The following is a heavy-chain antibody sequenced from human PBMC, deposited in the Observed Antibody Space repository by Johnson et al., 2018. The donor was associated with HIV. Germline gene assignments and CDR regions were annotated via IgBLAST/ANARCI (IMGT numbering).Heavy chain of an antibody. CDR2: ISDDGSNK. Sequence: MQLVESGGGVVQPGRSLRLSCAASGFSFSRYVMHWVRQAPGKGLEWVAVISDDGSNKYYADSVKGRFTISRDNSKNTLYLQMNSLRAEDTAVYYCARDILEYSSSVPDAFDIWGQGTMVTVSS. CDR1: GFSFSRYV. CDR3: ARDILEYSSSVPDAFDI. J-gene: IGHJ3*02. V-gene: IGHV3-30-3*01. D-gene: IGHD6-6*01.